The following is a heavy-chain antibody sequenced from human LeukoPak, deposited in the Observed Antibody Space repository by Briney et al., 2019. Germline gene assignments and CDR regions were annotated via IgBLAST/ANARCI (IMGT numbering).Heavy chain of an antibody. Sequence: GGSLRLSCAASGFTFSDYYMSWIRQAPGKGLEWVSYISYSGSTISYADSVKGRFTISRDNAKNSLYLQMNSLRAEDTAVYYCARDRDGTASDNWFDPWGQGTLVTVSS. CDR2: ISYSGSTI. CDR1: GFTFSDYY. D-gene: IGHD1-1*01. CDR3: ARDRDGTASDNWFDP. V-gene: IGHV3-11*01. J-gene: IGHJ5*02.